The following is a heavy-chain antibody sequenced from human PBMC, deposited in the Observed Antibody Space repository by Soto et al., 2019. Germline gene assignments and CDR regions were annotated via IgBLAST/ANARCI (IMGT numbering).Heavy chain of an antibody. J-gene: IGHJ3*02. CDR1: GYSFTSYL. CDR3: ARHYSGSYYGDDAFDI. D-gene: IGHD1-26*01. CDR2: IYPGDSGT. V-gene: IGHV5-51*01. Sequence: PGESLKSSCKGSGYSFTSYLIGWVRQIAWKGLEWMVIIYPGDSGTRCSPSFQGQVTISADKSISTAYLQWSSLKASDTAMYYCARHYSGSYYGDDAFDIWGKGTMVTVSS.